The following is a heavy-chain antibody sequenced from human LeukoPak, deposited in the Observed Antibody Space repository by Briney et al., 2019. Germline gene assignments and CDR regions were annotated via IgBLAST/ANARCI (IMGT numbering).Heavy chain of an antibody. J-gene: IGHJ6*02. V-gene: IGHV4-59*01. CDR1: GSSISSYY. CDR3: ARARASHYYYYYGMDV. Sequence: SETLSLTCTVSGSSISSYYWSWIRQPPGKGLEWIGYIYYSGSTNYNPSLKSRVTISVDTSKNQFSLKLSSVTAADTAVYYCARARASHYYYYYGMDVWGQGTTVTVSS. CDR2: IYYSGST. D-gene: IGHD1-26*01.